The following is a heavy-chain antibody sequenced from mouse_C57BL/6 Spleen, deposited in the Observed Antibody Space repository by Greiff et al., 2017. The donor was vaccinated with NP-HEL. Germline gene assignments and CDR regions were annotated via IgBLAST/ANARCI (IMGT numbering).Heavy chain of an antibody. CDR1: GYTFTDYY. Sequence: EVQLQQSGPELVKPGASVKISCKASGYTFTDYYMNWVKQSHGKSLEWIGDINPNNGGTSYNQKFKGKATLTVDKSSSTAYMELRSLTSEDSAVYYCARWVSRYDYDGYYYAMDYWGQGTSVTVSS. V-gene: IGHV1-26*01. J-gene: IGHJ4*01. D-gene: IGHD2-4*01. CDR3: ARWVSRYDYDGYYYAMDY. CDR2: INPNNGGT.